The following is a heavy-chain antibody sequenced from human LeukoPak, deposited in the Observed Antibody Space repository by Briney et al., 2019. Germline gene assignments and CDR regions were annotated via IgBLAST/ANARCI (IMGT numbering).Heavy chain of an antibody. CDR1: GYTFTSYG. J-gene: IGHJ4*02. D-gene: IGHD6-19*01. V-gene: IGHV1-18*01. Sequence: ASVKVSCKASGYTFTSYGISWVRQATGKGLEWMGWISGYNGNTNYAQKLQGRVTMTTDTSTSTVYMELRSLRSDDTAVYYCARDGIAVAGTGPFDYWGQGTLVTVSS. CDR3: ARDGIAVAGTGPFDY. CDR2: ISGYNGNT.